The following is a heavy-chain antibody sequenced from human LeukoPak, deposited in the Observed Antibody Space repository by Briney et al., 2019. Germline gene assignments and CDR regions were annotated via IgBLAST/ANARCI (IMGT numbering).Heavy chain of an antibody. CDR3: ARGGFDY. V-gene: IGHV1-2*02. CDR1: GYTFTAHY. CDR2: ISPNSDDT. J-gene: IGHJ4*02. Sequence: ASVRVSCKASGYTFTAHYMHWVRQAPGQGLEWKGWISPNSDDTNYAQKFRGRVNMTRDTSISTAYMELSRLRSDDTAIYYCARGGFDYWGQGTLVTVSS.